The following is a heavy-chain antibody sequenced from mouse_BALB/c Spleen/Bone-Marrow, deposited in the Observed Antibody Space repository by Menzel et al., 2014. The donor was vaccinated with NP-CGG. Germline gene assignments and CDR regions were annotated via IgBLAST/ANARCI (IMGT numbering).Heavy chain of an antibody. CDR2: IDPANGNT. CDR1: GFNIEDTY. J-gene: IGHJ3*01. D-gene: IGHD2-4*01. Sequence: VQLKESGAELVKPGASVELSCTASGFNIEDTYMHWVKQRPEQGLEWIGRIDPANGNTKYDPKFQGKATITADTSSNTAYLQLSSLTSEDTAVYYCARDDSWGFAYWGQGTLVTVSA. V-gene: IGHV14-3*02. CDR3: ARDDSWGFAY.